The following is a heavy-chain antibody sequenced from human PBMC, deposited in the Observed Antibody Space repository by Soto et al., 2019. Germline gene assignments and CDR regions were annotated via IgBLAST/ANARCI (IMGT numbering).Heavy chain of an antibody. CDR3: ASDRSAYSGYCY. V-gene: IGHV1-24*01. J-gene: IGHJ4*02. D-gene: IGHD5-12*01. CDR1: GYTLTELS. Sequence: ASVKVSCKVSGYTLTELSMHWVRQAPGKGLEWMGGFDPEDGETIYAQKFQGRVTMTEDTSTDTAYMELSSLRSEDTAVYYCASDRSAYSGYCYWGQRTLVTVSS. CDR2: FDPEDGET.